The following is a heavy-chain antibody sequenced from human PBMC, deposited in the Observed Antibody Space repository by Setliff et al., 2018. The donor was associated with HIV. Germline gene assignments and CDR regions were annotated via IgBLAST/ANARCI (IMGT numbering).Heavy chain of an antibody. CDR3: AKDIPGPAINGGRIKNWFDP. D-gene: IGHD4-17*01. Sequence: ASVKVSCKASGYTFTSYYMHWVRQAPGQGLEWMGIINPSGGSTSYAQKFQGRLTMTRDTSTNTVYMELSSLRSEDTAVYYCAKDIPGPAINGGRIKNWFDPWGEGTLVTVSS. CDR2: INPSGGST. J-gene: IGHJ5*02. V-gene: IGHV1-46*01. CDR1: GYTFTSYY.